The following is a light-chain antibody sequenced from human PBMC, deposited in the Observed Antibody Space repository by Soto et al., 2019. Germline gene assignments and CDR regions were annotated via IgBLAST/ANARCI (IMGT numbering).Light chain of an antibody. CDR3: QQFNSYPQT. Sequence: AIQLTQSPSSLSASVGDRVTITCRASQGISSALAWYQQKPGKAPKLLIYDASSLESGVPSRFSGSGSGTDFTLTISSLLPEDFATYYCQQFNSYPQTFGQWTKLEIK. CDR2: DAS. CDR1: QGISSA. V-gene: IGKV1-13*02. J-gene: IGKJ2*01.